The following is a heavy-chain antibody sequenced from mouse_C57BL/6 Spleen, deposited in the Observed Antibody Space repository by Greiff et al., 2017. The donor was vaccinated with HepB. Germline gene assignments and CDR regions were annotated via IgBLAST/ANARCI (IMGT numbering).Heavy chain of an antibody. CDR1: GYAFTNYL. D-gene: IGHD1-1*01. CDR3: AGAITTVAFDY. J-gene: IGHJ2*01. CDR2: INPGSGGT. Sequence: QVQLKESGAELVRPGTSVKVSCKASGYAFTNYLIEWVKQRPGQGLEWIGVINPGSGGTNYNEKFKGKATLTADKSSSTAYMQLSSLTSEDSAVYFCAGAITTVAFDYWGQGTTLTVSS. V-gene: IGHV1-54*01.